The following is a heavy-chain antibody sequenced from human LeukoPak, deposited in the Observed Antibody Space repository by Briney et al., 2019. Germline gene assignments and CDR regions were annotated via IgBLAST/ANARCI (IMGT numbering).Heavy chain of an antibody. CDR2: ISSSGSTI. CDR1: GFTFSDYY. V-gene: IGHV3-11*01. CDR3: ARDLSTGGYYYYGMDV. J-gene: IGHJ6*02. Sequence: PGGSLRLSCAASGFTFSDYYMSWIRQAPGKGLEWVSYISSSGSTIYYADSVKGRFTISRDNAKNSLYLQMNSLRAEDTAVYYCARDLSTGGYYYYGMDVWGQGTTVTVSS. D-gene: IGHD2/OR15-2a*01.